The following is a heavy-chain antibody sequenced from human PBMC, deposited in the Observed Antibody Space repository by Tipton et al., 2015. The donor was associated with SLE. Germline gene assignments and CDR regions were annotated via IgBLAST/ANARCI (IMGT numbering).Heavy chain of an antibody. CDR3: TRDPPWAGTSI. Sequence: RSLRLSCTASGFTFGDYAMSWVRQAPGKGLEWVGFIRSKAYGGTTEYAASVKGRFTISRDDSKSIAYLQMNSLKTEDTAVYYCTRDPPWAGTSIWGQGTMVTVSS. J-gene: IGHJ3*02. V-gene: IGHV3-49*04. CDR1: GFTFGDYA. CDR2: IRSKAYGGTT. D-gene: IGHD1-1*01.